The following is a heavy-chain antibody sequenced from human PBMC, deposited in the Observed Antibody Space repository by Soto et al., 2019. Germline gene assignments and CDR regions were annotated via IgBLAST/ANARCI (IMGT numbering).Heavy chain of an antibody. V-gene: IGHV3-7*01. CDR2: IKEDGSEK. D-gene: IGHD3-10*01. Sequence: GGSLSLSYAACGFPFSSYWMSWVRQAPGKGLEWVANIKEDGSEKYYVDSVKGRFTISRDHAENSLYLQMNSLRAEDTDVYYCARADYDGSGGDYWGQGTLVTV. CDR1: GFPFSSYW. J-gene: IGHJ4*02. CDR3: ARADYDGSGGDY.